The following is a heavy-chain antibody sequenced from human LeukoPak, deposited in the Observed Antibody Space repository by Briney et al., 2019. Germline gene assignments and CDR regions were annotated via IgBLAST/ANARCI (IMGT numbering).Heavy chain of an antibody. Sequence: SETLSLTCTVSGGSISSYYWSWIRQPPGKGLEWIGYIYYSGSTNYNPSLKSRVTISVDTSKNQFSLKLSSVTAADTAVYYCATTLCCSSSSGGWFDPWGQGTLVTVSS. J-gene: IGHJ5*02. CDR2: IYYSGST. CDR3: ATTLCCSSSSGGWFDP. V-gene: IGHV4-59*08. D-gene: IGHD6-6*01. CDR1: GGSISSYY.